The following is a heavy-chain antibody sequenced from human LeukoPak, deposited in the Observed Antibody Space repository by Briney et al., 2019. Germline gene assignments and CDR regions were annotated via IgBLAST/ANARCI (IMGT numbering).Heavy chain of an antibody. D-gene: IGHD2-15*01. CDR2: IYYSGNT. V-gene: IGHV4-59*01. Sequence: SETLSLTCTVSGGSISSYYWSWIRQSPGKGLEWIGYIYYSGNTNYNPSLKSRVTISVDTSKNQFSLKLSSVTAADTAVYYCATRSTGVAATFDSWGQGALVTVSS. CDR1: GGSISSYY. J-gene: IGHJ4*02. CDR3: ATRSTGVAATFDS.